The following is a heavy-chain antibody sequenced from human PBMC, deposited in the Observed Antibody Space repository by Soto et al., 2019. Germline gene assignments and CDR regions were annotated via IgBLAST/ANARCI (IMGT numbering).Heavy chain of an antibody. D-gene: IGHD3-3*01. CDR2: IRSKAYGGTT. J-gene: IGHJ4*02. CDR3: TMGPLYDFWRGYPY. Sequence: PGGSLRLSCTASGFTFGDHAISWFRQAPGKGLEWVGFIRSKAYGGTTEYAASVKGRFTISRDDSKSIAYLQMNSLKTEDTAVYYCTMGPLYDFWRGYPYWGQGTLVTVSS. V-gene: IGHV3-49*03. CDR1: GFTFGDHA.